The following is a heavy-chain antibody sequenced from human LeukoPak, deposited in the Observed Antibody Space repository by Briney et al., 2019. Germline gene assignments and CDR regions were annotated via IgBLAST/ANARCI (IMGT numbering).Heavy chain of an antibody. D-gene: IGHD3-22*01. CDR2: ISGSGGST. CDR1: GFTFSSYA. V-gene: IGHV3-23*01. Sequence: GRSLRLSCAASGFTFSSYAMSWVRQAPGKGLEWVSAISGSGGSTYYADSVKGRFTISRDNSKNTLYLQMNSLRAEDTAVYYCAKVAYYYDSSGYYPKDDYWGQGTLVTVSS. CDR3: AKVAYYYDSSGYYPKDDY. J-gene: IGHJ4*02.